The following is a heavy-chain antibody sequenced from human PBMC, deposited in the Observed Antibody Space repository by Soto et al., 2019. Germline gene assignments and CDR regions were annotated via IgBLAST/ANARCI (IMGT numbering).Heavy chain of an antibody. CDR1: GGSISSSSYY. D-gene: IGHD1-26*01. J-gene: IGHJ6*02. CDR2: IYYSGST. Sequence: SETLSLTCTVSGGSISSSSYYWGWIRQPPGKGLEWIGSIYYSGSTYYNPSLKSRVTISVDTSKNQFSLKLSSVTAADTAVYYCASMGANYYYYYGMDVWGQGTTVTVSS. V-gene: IGHV4-39*01. CDR3: ASMGANYYYYYGMDV.